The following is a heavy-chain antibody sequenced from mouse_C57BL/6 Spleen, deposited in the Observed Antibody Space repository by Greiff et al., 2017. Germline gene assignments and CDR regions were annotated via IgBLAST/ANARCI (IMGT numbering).Heavy chain of an antibody. J-gene: IGHJ2*01. Sequence: VQLVESGAELVKPGASVKLSCKASGYTFTDYYINWVKQRPGQGLEWIARIYPGSGNTYYNEKFKGKATVTAEKSSRSAYMQLSSLTSEDAAFYFCARDDGYPDYLEYWGQGTTLTVSS. V-gene: IGHV1-76*01. D-gene: IGHD2-3*01. CDR2: IYPGSGNT. CDR3: ARDDGYPDYLEY. CDR1: GYTFTDYY.